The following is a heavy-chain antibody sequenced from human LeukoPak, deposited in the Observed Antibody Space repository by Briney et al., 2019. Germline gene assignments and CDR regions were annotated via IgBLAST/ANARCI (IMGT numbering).Heavy chain of an antibody. V-gene: IGHV3-33*06. CDR2: IWYDGSNK. D-gene: IGHD1-26*01. CDR3: AKSSGGATGYFDY. Sequence: GGSLRLSCAASGFTFSSYGMHWVRQAPGKGLEWVAVIWYDGSNKYYADSVKGRFTISRDNSKNTLYLQMNSLRAEDTAAYYCAKSSGGATGYFDYWGQGTLVTVSS. CDR1: GFTFSSYG. J-gene: IGHJ4*02.